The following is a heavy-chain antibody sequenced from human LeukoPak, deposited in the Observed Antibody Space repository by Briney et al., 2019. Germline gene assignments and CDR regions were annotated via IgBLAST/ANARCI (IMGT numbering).Heavy chain of an antibody. Sequence: PGRSLRLSCAASGFTFGSFYMSWVRQAPGKGLEWVSVIYSGGSTYYPDSVTRRFTISRDNSKNTRYLPINSLRAEDTPVYSCATLRYGATYYFYCMDVWGKGTTVTVSS. CDR3: ATLRYGATYYFYCMDV. CDR1: GFTFGSFY. CDR2: IYSGGST. V-gene: IGHV3-53*01. D-gene: IGHD5-18*01. J-gene: IGHJ6*03.